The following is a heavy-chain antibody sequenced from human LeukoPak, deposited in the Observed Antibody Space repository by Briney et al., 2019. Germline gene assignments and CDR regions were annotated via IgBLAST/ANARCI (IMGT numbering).Heavy chain of an antibody. Sequence: GRSLRLSCAASGFTFSSHAMHWVRQAPGKGLEWVAVISYDGSNKYYAESVKGRFTISRDNSKNTVYMQMNSLRIEDTAVYYYARGNWEPLGDYWGQGTLVTVSS. CDR2: ISYDGSNK. D-gene: IGHD1-26*01. CDR3: ARGNWEPLGDY. CDR1: GFTFSSHA. V-gene: IGHV3-30-3*01. J-gene: IGHJ4*02.